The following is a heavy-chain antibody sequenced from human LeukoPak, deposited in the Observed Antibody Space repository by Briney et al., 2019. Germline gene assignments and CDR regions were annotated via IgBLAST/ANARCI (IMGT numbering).Heavy chain of an antibody. CDR2: IISISSYI. CDR3: ARIWFGELRVGMDV. V-gene: IGHV3-21*01. Sequence: GGSLRPSCAASGFTFSSYSMNWVRQVAGKGLEWVSSIISISSYIYYADSVKGRFTISRDNAKNSLYLQMNSLRAEDTAVYYCARIWFGELRVGMDVWGKGTTVTVSS. D-gene: IGHD3-10*01. J-gene: IGHJ6*04. CDR1: GFTFSSYS.